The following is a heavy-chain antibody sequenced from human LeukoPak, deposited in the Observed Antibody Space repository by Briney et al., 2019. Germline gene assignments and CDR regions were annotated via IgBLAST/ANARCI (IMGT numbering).Heavy chain of an antibody. CDR2: IYYSGST. D-gene: IGHD3-3*01. J-gene: IGHJ5*02. V-gene: IGHV4-59*01. Sequence: SETLSLTCTGSGGSISSYYWSWIRQPPGKGLEWIGYIYYSGSTNYNPSLKSRVTISVDTSKNQFSLKLSSVTAADTAVYYCARWGGYDFWSGSNNWFDPWGQGTLVTVSS. CDR3: ARWGGYDFWSGSNNWFDP. CDR1: GGSISSYY.